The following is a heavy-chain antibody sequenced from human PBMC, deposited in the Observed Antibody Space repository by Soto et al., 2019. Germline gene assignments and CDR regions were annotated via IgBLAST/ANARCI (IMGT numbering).Heavy chain of an antibody. CDR2: SFHSGST. V-gene: IGHV4-30-2*01. CDR1: GGSISSGGYF. CDR3: ARGDAGYYGMDV. Sequence: QLQLQESGSRLVMPSQTLSLTCAVSGGSISSGGYFWSWIRQPPGKGLEWIGYSFHSGSTSYNPPLKSRVIISVDRSKNQFSLELGSVTTADTAVYYCARGDAGYYGMDVWGQGTTVTVSS. J-gene: IGHJ6*02.